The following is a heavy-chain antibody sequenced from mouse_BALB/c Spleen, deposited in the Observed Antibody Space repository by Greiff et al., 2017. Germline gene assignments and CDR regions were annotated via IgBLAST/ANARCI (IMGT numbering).Heavy chain of an antibody. Sequence: QVQLQQSGPELVKPGASVKISCKASGYSFTSYYIHWVKQRPGQGLEWIGWIFPGSGNTKYNEKFKGKATLTADTSSSTAYMQLSSLTSEDSAVYFCARGEWDGYYSYAMDYWGQGTTLTVSS. CDR1: GYSFTSYY. V-gene: IGHV1-66*01. J-gene: IGHJ2*01. CDR2: IFPGSGNT. D-gene: IGHD2-3*01. CDR3: ARGEWDGYYSYAMDY.